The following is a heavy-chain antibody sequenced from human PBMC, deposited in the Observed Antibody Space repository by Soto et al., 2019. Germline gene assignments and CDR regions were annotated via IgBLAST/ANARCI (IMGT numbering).Heavy chain of an antibody. CDR1: GFTFSSYA. CDR3: ARELERVFDY. J-gene: IGHJ4*02. D-gene: IGHD1-1*01. Sequence: QVQLVESGGGVVQPGRSLRLSCAASGFTFSSYAMHWVRQAPGKGLEWVAVIAYDGRNKYYADSVKGRFTISRDNSTNTLYLQMNSLRIEDKAVYYCARELERVFDYWGQGTLVTVSS. CDR2: IAYDGRNK. V-gene: IGHV3-30*04.